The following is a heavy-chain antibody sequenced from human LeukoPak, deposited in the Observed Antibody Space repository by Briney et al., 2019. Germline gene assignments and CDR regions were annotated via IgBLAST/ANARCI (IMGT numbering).Heavy chain of an antibody. CDR1: GYTFTGYY. CDR2: INPNSGGT. J-gene: IGHJ4*02. Sequence: ASVKVSCKASGYTFTGYYMHWVRQAPGQGLEWMGWINPNSGGTNYAQKFQGRVTMTRDTSISTAYMELSRLRSDDTAVYYCASSGDGYYDFWSGRSRALDYWGQGTLVTVSS. D-gene: IGHD3-3*01. CDR3: ASSGDGYYDFWSGRSRALDY. V-gene: IGHV1-2*02.